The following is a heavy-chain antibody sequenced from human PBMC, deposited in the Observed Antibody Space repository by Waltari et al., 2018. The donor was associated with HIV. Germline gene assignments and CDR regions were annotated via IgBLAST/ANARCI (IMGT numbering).Heavy chain of an antibody. CDR1: GYKLNTYW. D-gene: IGHD3-22*01. CDR2: INPGDFET. Sequence: VQLVQSGPQIKKPGESLKISCKASGYKLNTYWVGWVRQMSGKGLEWRVLINPGDFETRGNLPAQGRATISADKSVTSAYLQWRILKASDTAKYYCAVGPYFFHSREGRGRLDYLQNWGQGTLVTVTS. J-gene: IGHJ1*01. V-gene: IGHV5-51*01. CDR3: AVGPYFFHSREGRGRLDYLQN.